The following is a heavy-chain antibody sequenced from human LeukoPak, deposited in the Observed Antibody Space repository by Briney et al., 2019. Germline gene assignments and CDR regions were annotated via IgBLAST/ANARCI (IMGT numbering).Heavy chain of an antibody. V-gene: IGHV3-21*01. Sequence: GGSLRLSCAASGFTFGSYNMNWVRQAPGKGLEWVSSISSSSTYIYYADSVKGRYTISRDNAKNSLYLQMNSLRAEDTALYYCASSPYCSGGSCYSLWGQGTLVTVSS. D-gene: IGHD2-15*01. CDR1: GFTFGSYN. CDR2: ISSSSTYI. CDR3: ASSPYCSGGSCYSL. J-gene: IGHJ4*02.